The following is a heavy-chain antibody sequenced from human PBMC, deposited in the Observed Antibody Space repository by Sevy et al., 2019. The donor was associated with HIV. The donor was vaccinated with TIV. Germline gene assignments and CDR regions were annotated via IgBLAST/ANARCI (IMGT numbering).Heavy chain of an antibody. CDR1: GFTFSSYA. V-gene: IGHV3-30*04. D-gene: IGHD2-21*01. CDR3: AGAGREGDSLGEAFDI. Sequence: GGSLRLSCAASGFTFSSYAMHWVRQAPGKGLEWVAVISYDGSNKYYADSVKGRFTISRDNSKNTLYLQMNSLRAEDTAVYYCAGAGREGDSLGEAFDIWGQGTMVTVSS. J-gene: IGHJ3*02. CDR2: ISYDGSNK.